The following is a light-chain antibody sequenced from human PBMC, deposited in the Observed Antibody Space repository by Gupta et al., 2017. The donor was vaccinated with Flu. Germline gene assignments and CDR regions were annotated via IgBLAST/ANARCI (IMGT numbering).Light chain of an antibody. CDR3: QSYDSSLSGSV. CDR1: SSNTGTDFD. CDR2: GNS. J-gene: IGLJ3*02. Sequence: QSVLTQPPSVSGAPGQRVTISCTVSSSNTGTDFDVHWYQQLPGAAPKLLIYGNSNRPSGVPDRFSGSKSGTSASLTITGLQAEDEADYYCQSYDSSLSGSVFGGGTKLTVL. V-gene: IGLV1-40*01.